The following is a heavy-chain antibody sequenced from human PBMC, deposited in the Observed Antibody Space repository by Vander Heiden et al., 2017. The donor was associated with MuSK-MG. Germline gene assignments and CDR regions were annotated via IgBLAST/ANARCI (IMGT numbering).Heavy chain of an antibody. Sequence: EVQLVQSGAEVKKPGESLRISCKGSGYSFTRYWISWVRQMPGKGLEWMGRIDPSDSYTNYSPSFQGHVTISADKSISTAYLQWSSLKASDTAMYYCASSPLAYCGGDCYSGYYFDYWGQGTLVTVSS. J-gene: IGHJ4*02. CDR1: GYSFTRYW. CDR2: IDPSDSYT. D-gene: IGHD2-21*02. CDR3: ASSPLAYCGGDCYSGYYFDY. V-gene: IGHV5-10-1*01.